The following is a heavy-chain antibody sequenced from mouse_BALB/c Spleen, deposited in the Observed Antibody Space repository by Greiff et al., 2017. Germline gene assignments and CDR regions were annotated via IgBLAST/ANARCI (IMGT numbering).Heavy chain of an antibody. CDR1: GYTFTSYW. Sequence: VQLQQSGAELAKPGASVKMSCKASGYTFTSYWMHWVKRRPGQGLEWIGYINPSTGYTEYNQKFKDKATLTADKSSSTAYMQLSSLTSEDSAVYYCARGGDAWFAYWGQGTLVTVSA. CDR2: INPSTGYT. CDR3: ARGGDAWFAY. D-gene: IGHD3-3*01. J-gene: IGHJ3*01. V-gene: IGHV1-7*01.